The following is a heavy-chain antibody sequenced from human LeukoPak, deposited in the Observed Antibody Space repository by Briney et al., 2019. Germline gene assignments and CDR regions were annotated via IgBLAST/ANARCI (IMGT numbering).Heavy chain of an antibody. V-gene: IGHV3-66*01. J-gene: IGHJ4*02. CDR3: AKSPKTGFLFDY. Sequence: GRSLTLSCAVSGFSVSSNYTSWVRQAPGRGLEWVSVVYGGVKTDYADFVPGRFTIARDNSKNTLYLQMSSLRTEDTAVYYCAKSPKTGFLFDYWGKGTLVTVSS. CDR1: GFSVSSNY. D-gene: IGHD1-1*01. CDR2: VYGGVKT.